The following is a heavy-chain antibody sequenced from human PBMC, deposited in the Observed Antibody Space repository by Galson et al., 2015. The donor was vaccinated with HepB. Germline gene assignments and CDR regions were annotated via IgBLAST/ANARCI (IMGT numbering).Heavy chain of an antibody. CDR3: ARIALEYDFWSGSVYYYYYMDV. D-gene: IGHD3-3*01. CDR1: GGSISSSSYY. CDR2: IYYSGST. J-gene: IGHJ6*03. V-gene: IGHV4-39*07. Sequence: ETLSLTCTVSGGSISSSSYYWGWIRQPPGKGLEWIGSIYYSGSTYYNPSLKSRVTISVDTSKNQFSLKLSSVTAADTAVYYCARIALEYDFWSGSVYYYYYMDVWGKGTTVTVSS.